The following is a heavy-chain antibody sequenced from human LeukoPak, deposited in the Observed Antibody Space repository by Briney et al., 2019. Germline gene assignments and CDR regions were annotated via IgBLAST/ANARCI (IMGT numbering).Heavy chain of an antibody. CDR2: INPSGGSS. CDR3: ARDGDSSGYYYNLDY. D-gene: IGHD3-22*01. V-gene: IGHV1-46*01. CDR1: GYTFTSYY. J-gene: IGHJ4*02. Sequence: GASVKVSCKASGYTFTSYYMHWVRQAPGQGLEWMGIINPSGGSSSYAQKFQGRVTMTRDMSTSTVYMELSRLRSEDTAVYYCARDGDSSGYYYNLDYWGQGTLVTVSS.